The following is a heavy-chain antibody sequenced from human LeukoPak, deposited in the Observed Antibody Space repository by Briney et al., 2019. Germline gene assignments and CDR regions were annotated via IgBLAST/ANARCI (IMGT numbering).Heavy chain of an antibody. D-gene: IGHD3-22*01. Sequence: PGGSLRLSCVASGFTFSDYDMNWVRQAPMKGLEWISAIRGNGDTTYYADSVKGRFAISRDNSKNTLYLQMNSLRAEDTAVYYCAKVWSKSYDSSDTDDWGQGTLVTVSS. CDR3: AKVWSKSYDSSDTDD. CDR2: IRGNGDTT. V-gene: IGHV3-23*01. CDR1: GFTFSDYD. J-gene: IGHJ4*02.